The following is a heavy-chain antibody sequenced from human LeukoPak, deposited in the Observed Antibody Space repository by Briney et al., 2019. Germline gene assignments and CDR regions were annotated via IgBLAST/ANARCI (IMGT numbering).Heavy chain of an antibody. Sequence: SETLSLTCTVSSDSISSYYWSWIRQPPGKGLEWIGYIYTSGSTNYNPSLKSRVTISVDTSKNQFSLKLSSVTAADTAVYYCARLQAQLWFDAPRFDPWGQGTLVTVSS. CDR2: IYTSGST. CDR3: ARLQAQLWFDAPRFDP. CDR1: SDSISSYY. V-gene: IGHV4-4*09. J-gene: IGHJ5*02. D-gene: IGHD5-18*01.